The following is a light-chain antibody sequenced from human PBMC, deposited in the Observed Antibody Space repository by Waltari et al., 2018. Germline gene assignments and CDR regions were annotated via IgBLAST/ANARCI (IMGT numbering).Light chain of an antibody. Sequence: DIVMTQSPDSLAVSLGERATNNCKSSQSVLYSSNNKNYLAWFQQKPGQPPKLLLYWASTRESGVPDRFSGSGSGTDFTLTISTLQAEDVAVYYCQQYYSTPPTFGQGTKVEIK. CDR2: WAS. V-gene: IGKV4-1*01. CDR3: QQYYSTPPT. J-gene: IGKJ1*01. CDR1: QSVLYSSNNKNY.